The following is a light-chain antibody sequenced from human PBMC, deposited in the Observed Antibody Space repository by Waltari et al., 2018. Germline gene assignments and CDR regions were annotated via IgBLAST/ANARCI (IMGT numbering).Light chain of an antibody. J-gene: IGLJ2*01. CDR2: SNN. CDR1: SSNIGSTT. V-gene: IGLV1-44*01. Sequence: QSVLTQPPSASGTPGQRVTISCSGSSSNIGSTTVNWYQHLPGTAPKLLIYSNNPRPSGVPDRFAGSKSGTSASLAISGLQSEDDSDYFCASWDDNLNGPVFGGGTKLTVL. CDR3: ASWDDNLNGPV.